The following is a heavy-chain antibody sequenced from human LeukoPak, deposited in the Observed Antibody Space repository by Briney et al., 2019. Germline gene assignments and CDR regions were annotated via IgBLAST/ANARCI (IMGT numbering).Heavy chain of an antibody. Sequence: GGSLRISCAASGFTFSNYAMTWVRQAPGKGLEWVSILSGSGGSAYYADSVKGRFTISRDNSKNTLCLQMNSLRVEDTAVYYCAKGRYESSGFNWAAWGQGTLVTVSS. V-gene: IGHV3-23*01. CDR1: GFTFSNYA. D-gene: IGHD3-22*01. J-gene: IGHJ4*02. CDR3: AKGRYESSGFNWAA. CDR2: LSGSGGSA.